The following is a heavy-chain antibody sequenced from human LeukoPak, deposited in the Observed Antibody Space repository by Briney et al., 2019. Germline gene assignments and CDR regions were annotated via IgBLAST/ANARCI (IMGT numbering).Heavy chain of an antibody. CDR1: GYTFTDYY. CDR3: ASLSVTMTEGFDP. V-gene: IGHV1-2*02. CDR2: INPNSGGT. J-gene: IGHJ5*02. Sequence: GASVKVSCKASGYTFTDYYMHWVRQAPGQGLEWMGWINPNSGGTNYAQKFQGRVTMTRDTSISTAYMELSRLRSDDTAVYYCASLSVTMTEGFDPWGQGTLVTVSS. D-gene: IGHD3-22*01.